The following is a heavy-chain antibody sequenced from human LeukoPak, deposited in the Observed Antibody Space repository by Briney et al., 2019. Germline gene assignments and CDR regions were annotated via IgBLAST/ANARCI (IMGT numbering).Heavy chain of an antibody. D-gene: IGHD2-8*01. CDR2: ISGSGGST. V-gene: IGHV3-23*01. CDR1: GFTFSSYA. Sequence: PGGSLRLSCAASGFTFSSYAMSWVRQAPGKGLEWVSAISGSGGSTYYADSVKGRFTISRDNSKNTLYLQMNSLRAEDTAVYYCAKDSAIVLMVYACDYWGQGTLVTVSS. J-gene: IGHJ4*02. CDR3: AKDSAIVLMVYACDY.